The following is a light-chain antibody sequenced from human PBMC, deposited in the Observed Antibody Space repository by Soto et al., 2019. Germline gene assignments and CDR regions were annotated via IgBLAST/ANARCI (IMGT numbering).Light chain of an antibody. CDR1: QSLLDSDDGNTY. J-gene: IGKJ4*01. CDR2: TVS. Sequence: DIVMTQTPLSLPVTPGEPASISCGSSQSLLDSDDGNTYLDWYLQKPGQSPQLLIYTVSYRASGVPDRCSGSGSGTDCTLKISRVEAEDVGVYYCMQRIEFPLTFGGGTKVESK. CDR3: MQRIEFPLT. V-gene: IGKV2-40*01.